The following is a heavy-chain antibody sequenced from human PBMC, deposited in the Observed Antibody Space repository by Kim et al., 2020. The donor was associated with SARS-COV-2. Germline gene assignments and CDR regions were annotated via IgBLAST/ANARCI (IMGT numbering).Heavy chain of an antibody. CDR2: IKQDGSEK. CDR1: GFTFSSYW. J-gene: IGHJ6*02. CDR3: ARDKTAGNNRYYAFWSGYYYYYGMDV. Sequence: GGSLRLSCAASGFTFSSYWMSWVRQAPGKGLEWVANIKQDGSEKYYVDSVKGRFTISRDNAKNSLYLQMNSLRAEDTAVYYCARDKTAGNNRYYAFWSGYYYYYGMDVWGQGTTVTVSS. D-gene: IGHD3-3*01. V-gene: IGHV3-7*01.